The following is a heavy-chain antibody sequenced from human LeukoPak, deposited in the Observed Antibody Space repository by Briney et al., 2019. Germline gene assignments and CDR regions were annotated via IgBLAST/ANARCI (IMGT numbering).Heavy chain of an antibody. D-gene: IGHD3-10*01. Sequence: GGSLRLSCAASGFTFSTYEMNWVRQAPGKGLEWVSYISSSGDTIYYADSVKGRFTISRDNAKNSLYLQMNSLRAEDTAVYNCAKGDFYGSGRDYYYYMDVWGKGATVTISS. CDR3: AKGDFYGSGRDYYYYMDV. CDR1: GFTFSTYE. V-gene: IGHV3-48*03. CDR2: ISSSGDTI. J-gene: IGHJ6*03.